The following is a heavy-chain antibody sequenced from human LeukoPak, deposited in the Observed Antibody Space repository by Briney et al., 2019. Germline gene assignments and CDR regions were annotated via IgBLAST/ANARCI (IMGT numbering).Heavy chain of an antibody. D-gene: IGHD1-7*01. CDR3: AKEGPDNWNYAFDY. J-gene: IGHJ4*02. CDR1: GFTFSIYG. V-gene: IGHV3-33*06. Sequence: GGSLRLSCAASGFTFSIYGMHWVRQAPGKGLEWVAIIWYDGSNKYYADSVKGRFTISRDNSKNTLYLQMNSLRAEDTAVYYCAKEGPDNWNYAFDYWGQGTLVTVSS. CDR2: IWYDGSNK.